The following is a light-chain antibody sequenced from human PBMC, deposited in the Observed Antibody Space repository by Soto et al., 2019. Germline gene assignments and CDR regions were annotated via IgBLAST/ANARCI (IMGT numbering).Light chain of an antibody. CDR3: QQYGHSLWT. CDR2: GAS. J-gene: IGKJ1*01. V-gene: IGKV3-20*01. CDR1: QSVSSGH. Sequence: EIMLTQSPATLSLSTGERASLSCRASQSVSSGHLAWYQQKPGQAPRLLIYGASSRATGIPDRFGGSGSGTDFTLTISRLEPEDYAVYYCQQYGHSLWTFGQGTKVDIK.